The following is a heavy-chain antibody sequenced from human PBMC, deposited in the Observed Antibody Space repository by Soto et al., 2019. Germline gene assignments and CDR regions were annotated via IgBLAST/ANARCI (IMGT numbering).Heavy chain of an antibody. J-gene: IGHJ4*02. CDR2: IYYSGST. D-gene: IGHD3-22*01. CDR3: ARHKLIYYYDSSGYYPYYFDY. V-gene: IGHV4-39*01. Sequence: QLQLQESGPGLVKPSETLSLTCTVSGGSISSSSYYWGWIRQPPGKGLEWIGSIYYSGSTYYNPSLKSRVTLSVDTSKNQFSLKLSSVTAADTAVYYCARHKLIYYYDSSGYYPYYFDYWGQGTLVTVSS. CDR1: GGSISSSSYY.